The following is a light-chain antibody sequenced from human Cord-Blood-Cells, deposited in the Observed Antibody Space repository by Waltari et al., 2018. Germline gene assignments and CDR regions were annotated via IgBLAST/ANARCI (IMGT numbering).Light chain of an antibody. CDR3: QQYYSYPPT. Sequence: AIRMTQSPSSFSASTGDRVTITCRASQGISSYLAWYQQKPGNAPKLLIYAASTLQSGVPSRFSGSGSGTDFTRTISCLQSEDFATYYCQQYYSYPPTFGQGTKVEIK. J-gene: IGKJ1*01. CDR1: QGISSY. V-gene: IGKV1-8*01. CDR2: AAS.